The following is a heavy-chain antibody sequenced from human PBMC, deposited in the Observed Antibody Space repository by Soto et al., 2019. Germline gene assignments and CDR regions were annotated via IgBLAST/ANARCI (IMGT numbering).Heavy chain of an antibody. CDR1: GYTFTGYY. Sequence: QVQLVQSGAEVKKPGASVKVSCKASGYTFTGYYMHWVRQAPGQGLEWMGWINPNSGGTNYAQKIQGRVTMTRDTSISTAYMELSRLRSDDTAVYYCARSRVGVVAAWRPNWFDPWGQGTLVTVSS. CDR2: INPNSGGT. D-gene: IGHD2-15*01. V-gene: IGHV1-2*02. CDR3: ARSRVGVVAAWRPNWFDP. J-gene: IGHJ5*02.